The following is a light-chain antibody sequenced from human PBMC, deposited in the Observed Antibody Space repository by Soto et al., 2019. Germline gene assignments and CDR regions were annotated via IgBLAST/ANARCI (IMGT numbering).Light chain of an antibody. V-gene: IGLV2-11*01. CDR1: SSDVGGYSY. J-gene: IGLJ3*02. Sequence: QSALTQPRSVSGSPGQSVTISCTGTSSDVGGYSYVSWYQHHPGKAPKLMIYDVSKRPSGVPDRFSGSKSGNTSSLTISGLQAEVEADYYCCSYAGSYTWVFGGGTKLTVL. CDR3: CSYAGSYTWV. CDR2: DVS.